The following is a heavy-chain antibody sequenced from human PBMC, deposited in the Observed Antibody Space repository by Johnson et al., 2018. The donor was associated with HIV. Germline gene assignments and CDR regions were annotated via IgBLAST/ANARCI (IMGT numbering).Heavy chain of an antibody. D-gene: IGHD4-17*01. CDR1: EFTFSKYD. V-gene: IGHV3-30-3*01. J-gene: IGHJ3*02. CDR2: ISYDGSNK. CDR3: ARPGGDYSAFDI. Sequence: VQLVESGGGVVQPGRSLRLSSTDSEFTFSKYDMPWVRHAPGKGLEWVAVISYDGSNKYYADSVKGRFTISRDNSKNTLYLQMNSLRAEDTAVYYCARPGGDYSAFDIWGQGTMVTVSS.